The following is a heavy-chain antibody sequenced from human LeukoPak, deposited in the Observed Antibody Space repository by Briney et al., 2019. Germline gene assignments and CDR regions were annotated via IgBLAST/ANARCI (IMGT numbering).Heavy chain of an antibody. CDR1: GYTFTSYY. CDR3: ARARSNYYPDY. Sequence: ASVKVSCKASGYTFTSYYMHGVRQAPGQGLEWMGIINPSGGSTSYAQKFQGRVTMTRDMSTSTVYMELSSLRSEDTAVYSCARARSNYYPDYWGQGTLVTVSS. V-gene: IGHV1-46*01. D-gene: IGHD4/OR15-4a*01. CDR2: INPSGGST. J-gene: IGHJ4*02.